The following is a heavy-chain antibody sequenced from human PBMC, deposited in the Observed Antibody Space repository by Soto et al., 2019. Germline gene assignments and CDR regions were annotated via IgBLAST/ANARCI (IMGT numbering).Heavy chain of an antibody. CDR3: AKGLTRGSTWGPLDY. CDR1: GFAFEDYA. J-gene: IGHJ4*02. CDR2: ITWSSGTI. D-gene: IGHD3-16*01. V-gene: IGHV3-9*01. Sequence: EVQLVESGGGLVQPGRSLRLSCAASGFAFEDYAMHWVRQAPGKGLEWVSGITWSSGTIEYADSVKGRFTISRDNARNSLFLQLNSLRPEDTAFYYCAKGLTRGSTWGPLDYWGQGTLVTVSS.